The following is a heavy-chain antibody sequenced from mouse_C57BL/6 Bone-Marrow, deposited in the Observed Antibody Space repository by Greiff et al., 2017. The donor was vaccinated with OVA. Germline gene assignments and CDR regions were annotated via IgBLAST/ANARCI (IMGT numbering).Heavy chain of an antibody. J-gene: IGHJ4*01. CDR2: IRHKANNHAT. Sequence: EVHLVESGGGLVQPGGSMKLSCAASGFTFSDAWMDWVRQSPEKGLEWVAEIRHKANNHATYYAESVKGRFTISRDDSKSSVYLQMNSLRAEDTGVYYCTRRGGGSYAMDYWGQGTSVTVSS. CDR1: GFTFSDAW. CDR3: TRRGGGSYAMDY. D-gene: IGHD1-1*01. V-gene: IGHV6-6*01.